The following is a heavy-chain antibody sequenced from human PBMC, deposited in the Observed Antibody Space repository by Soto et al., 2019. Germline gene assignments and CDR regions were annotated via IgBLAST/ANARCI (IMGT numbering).Heavy chain of an antibody. CDR1: GFTFSSYP. V-gene: IGHV3-30-3*01. J-gene: IGHJ4*02. CDR2: ISYDGSNK. CDR3: ARESYYFDS. Sequence: QVQLVESGGGVVQPGRSLRLSCAASGFTFSSYPMHWVRQAPGKGLEWVAVISYDGSNKYYADSVKGRFTISRDNFKNTLYLQMNSLRAEDTAVYYCARESYYFDSWGQGTLVTVSS.